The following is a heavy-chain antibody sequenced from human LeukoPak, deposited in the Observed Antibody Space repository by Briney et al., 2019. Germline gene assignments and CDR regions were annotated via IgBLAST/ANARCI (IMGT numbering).Heavy chain of an antibody. CDR3: AREDYYYYMDV. V-gene: IGHV1-18*04. CDR2: ISAYNGNT. J-gene: IGHJ6*03. Sequence: ASVKVSCKASGYTFTGYYMHWVRQAPGQGLEWMGWISAYNGNTNYAQKLQGRVTMTTDTTTSTAYMELRSLRSDDTAVYYCAREDYYYYMDVWGKGTTVTVSS. CDR1: GYTFTGYY.